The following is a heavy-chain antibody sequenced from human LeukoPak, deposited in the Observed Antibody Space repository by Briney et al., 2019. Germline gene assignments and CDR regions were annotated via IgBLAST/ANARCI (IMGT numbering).Heavy chain of an antibody. Sequence: SETLSLTCAVYGGPFSGYYWSWIRQPPGKGLEWIGEINHSGSTNYNPSLKSRVTISVDTSKNQFSLKPSSVTAADTAVYYCARGLSAIVHWGQGTLVTVSS. CDR3: ARGLSAIVH. D-gene: IGHD2-21*02. CDR2: INHSGST. CDR1: GGPFSGYY. V-gene: IGHV4-34*01. J-gene: IGHJ4*02.